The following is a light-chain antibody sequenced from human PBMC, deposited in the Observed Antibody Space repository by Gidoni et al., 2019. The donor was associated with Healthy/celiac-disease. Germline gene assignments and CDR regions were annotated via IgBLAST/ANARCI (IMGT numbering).Light chain of an antibody. J-gene: IGKJ2*01. CDR1: QSISSY. CDR2: AAS. CDR3: QQSYSTLT. Sequence: DIQMTPYPSYLSASVGDSVTITCRASQSISSYLNWYQQKPGEAPKLLIDAASRLQSGVPSRFRGSGAGKDFTLTISRLQPEDVATYYCQQSYSTLTFGQGTKLEIK. V-gene: IGKV1-39*01.